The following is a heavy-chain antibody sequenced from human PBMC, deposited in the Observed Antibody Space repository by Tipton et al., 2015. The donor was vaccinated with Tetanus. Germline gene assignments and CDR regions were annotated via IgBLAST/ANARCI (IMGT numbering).Heavy chain of an antibody. V-gene: IGHV3-33*01. CDR3: ALEADFSGGSCFSGAFDN. J-gene: IGHJ4*02. Sequence: SLRLSCAASGFIFSSYGIHWVRQAPGKGLEWLAVSWYDGADKYYADSVKGRFTISRDNSKNPLYLQMNSLRAEETAVYYCALEADFSGGSCFSGAFDNWGQGTQVTVSS. CDR1: GFIFSSYG. CDR2: SWYDGADK. D-gene: IGHD2-15*01.